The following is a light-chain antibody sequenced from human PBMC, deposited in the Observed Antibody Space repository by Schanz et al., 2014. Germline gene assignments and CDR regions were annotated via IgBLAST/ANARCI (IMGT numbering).Light chain of an antibody. V-gene: IGKV3-20*01. J-gene: IGKJ1*01. CDR2: GAS. CDR3: QQYGSSPWT. Sequence: EIVLTQSPGTLSLSPGERATLSCRASQSVSSFLAWYQQKPGQAPRLLIYGASSRATGIPDRFSGSGSGTDFTLTIRRLEPEDFAVYYCQQYGSSPWTFGQGTKVEIK. CDR1: QSVSSF.